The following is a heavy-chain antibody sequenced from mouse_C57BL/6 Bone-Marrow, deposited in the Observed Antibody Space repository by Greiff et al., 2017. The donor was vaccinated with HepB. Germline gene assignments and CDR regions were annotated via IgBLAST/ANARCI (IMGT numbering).Heavy chain of an antibody. CDR2: INYDGSST. Sequence: EVMLVESEGGLVQPGSSMKLSCTASVFTFSDYYMAWVRQVPEKGLEWVANINYDGSSTYYLDSLKSRFIISRDNAKNILYLQMSSLKSEDTATYYCARDPPYYYGSSYYWYFDVWGTGTTVTVSS. V-gene: IGHV5-16*01. D-gene: IGHD1-1*01. J-gene: IGHJ1*03. CDR1: VFTFSDYY. CDR3: ARDPPYYYGSSYYWYFDV.